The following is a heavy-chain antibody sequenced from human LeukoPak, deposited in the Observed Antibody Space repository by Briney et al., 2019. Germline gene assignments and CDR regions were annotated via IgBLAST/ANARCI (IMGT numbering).Heavy chain of an antibody. V-gene: IGHV1-2*02. CDR1: GYTFTGYY. CDR3: ANRGDSSHHPFWDY. D-gene: IGHD3-10*01. J-gene: IGHJ4*02. CDR2: INSKSGAT. Sequence: ASVKVSCKASGYTFTGYYLHWVRKAPGRGLEWMGWINSKSGATNYAQKFQGRVTMTRDTSISTAYIELSRLTFDDTAVYYCANRGDSSHHPFWDYWGQGTLVTVSS.